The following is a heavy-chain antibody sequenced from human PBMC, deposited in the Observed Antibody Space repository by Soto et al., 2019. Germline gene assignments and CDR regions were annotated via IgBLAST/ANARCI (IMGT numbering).Heavy chain of an antibody. CDR1: GGSVSSGSYY. CDR2: IYYSGST. CDR3: ARTYDSSGYYCDY. Sequence: SETLSLTCTVSGGSVSSGSYYWSWIRQPPGKGLEWIGYIYYSGSTNYNPSLKGRVTISVDTSKNQFSLKLSSVTAADTAVYYCARTYDSSGYYCDYWGQGTLVTVSS. V-gene: IGHV4-61*01. J-gene: IGHJ4*02. D-gene: IGHD3-22*01.